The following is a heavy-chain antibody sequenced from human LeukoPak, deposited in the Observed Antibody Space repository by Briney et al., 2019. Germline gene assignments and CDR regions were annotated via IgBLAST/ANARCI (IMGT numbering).Heavy chain of an antibody. Sequence: GGSLRLSCAASGFTFRTYAMSWVRQAPGKGLEWVSTISGNGASTYYADSVRGRLTISRDNSKNTLYLQMNSLRAEDTAVYYCARDPGYAIYYFDYWGQGTLATVSS. CDR2: ISGNGAST. J-gene: IGHJ4*02. CDR1: GFTFRTYA. D-gene: IGHD3-9*01. V-gene: IGHV3-23*01. CDR3: ARDPGYAIYYFDY.